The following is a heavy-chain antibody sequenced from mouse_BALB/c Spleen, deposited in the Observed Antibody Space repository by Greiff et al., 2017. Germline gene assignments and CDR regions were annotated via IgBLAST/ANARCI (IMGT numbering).Heavy chain of an antibody. V-gene: IGHV3-2*02. CDR3: ARGLRGLYYFDY. Sequence: VQLKESGPGLVKPSQSLSLTCTVTGYSITSDYAWNWIRQFPGNKLEWMGYISYSGSTSYNPSLKSRISITRDTSKNQFFLQLNSVTTEDTATYYCARGLRGLYYFDYWGQGTTLTGSA. D-gene: IGHD6-5*01. J-gene: IGHJ2*01. CDR1: GYSITSDYA. CDR2: ISYSGST.